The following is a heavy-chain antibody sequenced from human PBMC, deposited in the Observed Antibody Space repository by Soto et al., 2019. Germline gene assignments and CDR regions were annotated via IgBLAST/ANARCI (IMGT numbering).Heavy chain of an antibody. Sequence: GSLRLSCAASGFTFSSYGMHWVRQAPGKGLEWVTVISYDGNLKYYADSVRGRFTISRDSSKNTLYLQMNSLRAEDTAVYYCAKDKKGSGSYASYYFDSWGQGTLVTVSS. D-gene: IGHD1-26*01. CDR2: ISYDGNLK. CDR1: GFTFSSYG. J-gene: IGHJ4*02. V-gene: IGHV3-30*18. CDR3: AKDKKGSGSYASYYFDS.